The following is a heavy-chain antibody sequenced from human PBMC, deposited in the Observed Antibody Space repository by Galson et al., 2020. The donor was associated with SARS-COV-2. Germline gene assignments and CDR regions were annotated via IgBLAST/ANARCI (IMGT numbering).Heavy chain of an antibody. Sequence: ASETLSLTCTVSGDSISSYYWSWIRQPPGKGLEWIGYIYYSGSTKYNTSLKRRVTILVNTSKTQFSLNLNSVTAADTAVYYCARSNTGEVDFDYWGQGTLVTVSS. V-gene: IGHV4-59*01. CDR2: IYYSGST. D-gene: IGHD3-10*01. CDR3: ARSNTGEVDFDY. J-gene: IGHJ4*02. CDR1: GDSISSYY.